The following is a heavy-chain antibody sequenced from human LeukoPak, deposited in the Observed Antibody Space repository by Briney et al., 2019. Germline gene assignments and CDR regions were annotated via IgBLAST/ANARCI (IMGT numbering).Heavy chain of an antibody. CDR2: ISSSSSYI. J-gene: IGHJ4*02. V-gene: IGHV3-21*01. Sequence: GGSLRLSCAASVFTFSSYSMNWVRQAPGKGLEWVSSISSSSSYIYYADSVKGRFTISRDNAKNSLYLQMNSLRAEDTAVYYCARVIAAAGIDYWAQGTLVTVSS. CDR1: VFTFSSYS. D-gene: IGHD6-13*01. CDR3: ARVIAAAGIDY.